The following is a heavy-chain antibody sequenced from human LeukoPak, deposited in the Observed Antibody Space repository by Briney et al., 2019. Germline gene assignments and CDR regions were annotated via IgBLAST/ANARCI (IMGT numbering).Heavy chain of an antibody. V-gene: IGHV3-21*01. CDR1: GFTFSSYS. CDR3: ARAVEAAGSFDY. J-gene: IGHJ4*02. CDR2: ISGSSSYI. Sequence: PGGSLRLSCAASGFTFSSYSMNWVRQAPGKGLEWVSSISGSSSYIYYADSVKGRFTISRDNAKNTLYLQMNSLRAEDTAVYYCARAVEAAGSFDYWGQGTLVTVSS. D-gene: IGHD6-13*01.